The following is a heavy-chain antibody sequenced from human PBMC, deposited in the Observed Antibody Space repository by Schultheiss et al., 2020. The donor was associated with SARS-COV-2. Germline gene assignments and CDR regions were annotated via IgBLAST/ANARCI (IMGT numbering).Heavy chain of an antibody. CDR2: ISYDGSNK. V-gene: IGHV3-30-3*01. CDR3: ARGVRQQLAYGMDV. J-gene: IGHJ6*02. D-gene: IGHD6-13*01. CDR1: GFTFSSYA. Sequence: LKISCAASGFTFSSYAMHWVRQAPGKGLEWVAVISYDGSNKYYADSVKGRFTISRDNSKNTLYLQMNSLRAEDTAVYYCARGVRQQLAYGMDVWGQGTTVTVSS.